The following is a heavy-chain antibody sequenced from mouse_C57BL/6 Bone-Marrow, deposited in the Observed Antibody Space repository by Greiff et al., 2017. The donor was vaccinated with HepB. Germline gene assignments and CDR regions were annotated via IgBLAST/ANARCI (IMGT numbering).Heavy chain of an antibody. Sequence: QVQLQQPGAELVRPGTSVKLSCKASGYTFTSYWMHWVKQRPGQALEWIGVIDPSDSYTNYNQKFKGKATLTVDTSSSTAYMQLSSLTSEDSAVYYCARMPHYYGSYYFDYWGQGTTLTVSS. CDR2: IDPSDSYT. CDR3: ARMPHYYGSYYFDY. J-gene: IGHJ2*01. CDR1: GYTFTSYW. V-gene: IGHV1-59*01. D-gene: IGHD1-1*01.